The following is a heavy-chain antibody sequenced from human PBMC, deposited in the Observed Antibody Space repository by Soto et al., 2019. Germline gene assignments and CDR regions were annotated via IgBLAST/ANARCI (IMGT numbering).Heavy chain of an antibody. Sequence: GGSLRLSCAASGFTFSSYAMSWVRQAPGKGLEWVSAISGSGGSTYYADSVKGRFTISRDNSKNTLYLQMNSLRAEDTAVYYCAKGIGDPRNWGSYRFGAFDIWGQGTMVTVSS. CDR2: ISGSGGST. CDR3: AKGIGDPRNWGSYRFGAFDI. CDR1: GFTFSSYA. V-gene: IGHV3-23*01. D-gene: IGHD3-16*02. J-gene: IGHJ3*02.